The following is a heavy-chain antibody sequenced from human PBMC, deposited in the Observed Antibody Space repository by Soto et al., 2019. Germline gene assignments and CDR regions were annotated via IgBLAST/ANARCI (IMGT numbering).Heavy chain of an antibody. D-gene: IGHD5-18*01. CDR2: IHSSSSTI. V-gene: IGHV3-48*02. CDR1: GLTFTSYS. CDR3: ARDSGYTYGFDL. Sequence: PGGSLRLSCAASGLTFTSYSMNWVRQAPGKGLEWVSFIHSSSSTIYYADSVKGRFTISRDNAKNSLYLQMNSLRDEDTAVYYCARDSGYTYGFDLWGQGALVTVSS. J-gene: IGHJ4*02.